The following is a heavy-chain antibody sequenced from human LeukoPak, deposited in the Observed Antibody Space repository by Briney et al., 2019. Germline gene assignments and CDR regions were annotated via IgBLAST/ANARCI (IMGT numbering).Heavy chain of an antibody. Sequence: GESLKISCKGSGYSFTSYWIGWVRQMPGKGLEWMGIIYPGDSDTRYSPSFQGQVTISADRSINTAYLQWSSLKASDTAMYYCARHQYGGNSGGLSNCFDPWGQGTLVTVSS. CDR3: ARHQYGGNSGGLSNCFDP. CDR1: GYSFTSYW. D-gene: IGHD4-23*01. CDR2: IYPGDSDT. V-gene: IGHV5-51*01. J-gene: IGHJ5*02.